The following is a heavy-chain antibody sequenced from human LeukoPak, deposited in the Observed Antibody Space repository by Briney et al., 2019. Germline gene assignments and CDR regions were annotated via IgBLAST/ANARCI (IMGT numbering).Heavy chain of an antibody. J-gene: IGHJ4*02. CDR1: GFTFSSYA. CDR3: AKSPGGRSNFDY. D-gene: IGHD3-16*01. Sequence: PGGSLRLSCAASGFTFSSYAVTWVRQAPGKELEWVSAISGSGGSTYYADSVKGRFTVSRDNSKNTLYLQMNSLRAEDTAVYYCAKSPGGRSNFDYWGQGTLVTVSS. CDR2: ISGSGGST. V-gene: IGHV3-23*01.